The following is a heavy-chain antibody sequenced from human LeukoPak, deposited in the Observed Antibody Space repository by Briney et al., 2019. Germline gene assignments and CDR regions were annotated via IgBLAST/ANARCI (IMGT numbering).Heavy chain of an antibody. Sequence: GGSLRLSCAASGFTVSSNYMSWVRQAPGKGLEWVSLIYSGGSTYYADSVKGRFTISRDNSKNALYLQMNSLRAEDTAVYYCASYSSLDYWGQGTLVTVSS. V-gene: IGHV3-53*01. CDR2: IYSGGST. CDR3: ASYSSLDY. J-gene: IGHJ4*02. CDR1: GFTVSSNY. D-gene: IGHD6-13*01.